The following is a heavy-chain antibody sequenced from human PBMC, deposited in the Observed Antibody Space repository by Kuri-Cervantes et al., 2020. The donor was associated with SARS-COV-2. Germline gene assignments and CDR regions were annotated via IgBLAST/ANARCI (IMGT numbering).Heavy chain of an antibody. CDR2: IKSKTDGGTT. CDR3: TTPSDYGDYVVYYYYYYMDV. V-gene: IGHV3-15*01. CDR1: GFTFSSYG. D-gene: IGHD4-17*01. Sequence: GGSLRLSCAASGFTFSSYGMHWVRQAPGKGLEWVGRIKSKTDGGTTDYAAPVKGRFTISRDDSKNTLYLQMNSLKTEDTAVYYCTTPSDYGDYVVYYYYYYMDVWGKGTTVTVSS. J-gene: IGHJ6*03.